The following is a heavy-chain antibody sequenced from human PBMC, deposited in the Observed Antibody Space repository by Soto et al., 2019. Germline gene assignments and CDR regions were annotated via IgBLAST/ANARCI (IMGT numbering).Heavy chain of an antibody. D-gene: IGHD2-8*01. J-gene: IGHJ6*02. V-gene: IGHV3-23*01. CDR1: GFTVNSHA. CDR3: TKSRRGILMVYGFCGIDV. Sequence: EVQLLESGGGVVQRGGSLRLSCAASGFTVNSHAMSWVRQAPGKGLEWVASISGSGDGTYYGDSVKGRFTISRDSSSSTLYLQMNNLRGEDTAVYFCTKSRRGILMVYGFCGIDVWGQWTTVTVSS. CDR2: ISGSGDGT.